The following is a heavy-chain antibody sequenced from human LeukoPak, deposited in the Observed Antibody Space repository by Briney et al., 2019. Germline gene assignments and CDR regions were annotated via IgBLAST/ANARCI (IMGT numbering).Heavy chain of an antibody. D-gene: IGHD5-18*01. CDR3: ARDTAMVIGY. CDR2: IYYSGST. Sequence: PSETLSLTCTVSGGSISSYYWSWTRQPPGKGLEWIGYIYYSGSTNYNPSLRSRVTISVDTSKNQFSLKLSSVTAADTAVYYCARDTAMVIGYWGQGTLVTVSS. J-gene: IGHJ4*02. V-gene: IGHV4-59*01. CDR1: GGSISSYY.